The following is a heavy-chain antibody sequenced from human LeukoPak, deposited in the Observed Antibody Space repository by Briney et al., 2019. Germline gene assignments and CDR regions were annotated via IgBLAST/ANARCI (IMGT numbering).Heavy chain of an antibody. CDR2: ISGSGGST. CDR1: GFTFSSYG. J-gene: IGHJ6*03. V-gene: IGHV3-23*01. Sequence: PGGTLRLSCAASGFTFSSYGMSWVRQAPGKGLEWVSAISGSGGSTYYADSVKGRFTISRDNSKSTLSLQMNSLRAEDTAIYYCARLSAYYYGSFFYYYMDVWGKGTTVTVSS. D-gene: IGHD3-10*01. CDR3: ARLSAYYYGSFFYYYMDV.